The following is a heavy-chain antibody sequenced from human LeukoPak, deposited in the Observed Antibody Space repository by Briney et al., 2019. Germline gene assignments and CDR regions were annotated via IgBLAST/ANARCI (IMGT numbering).Heavy chain of an antibody. CDR2: FDPEDGET. CDR3: ATIPTDIVVVEFDP. CDR1: GYTLTELS. J-gene: IGHJ5*02. D-gene: IGHD2-2*01. V-gene: IGHV1-24*01. Sequence: ASVKVSCKVSGYTLTELSMHWVRQAPGRGLEWMGGFDPEDGETIYAQKFQGRVTMTEDTSTDTAYMELSSLRSEDTAVYYCATIPTDIVVVEFDPWGQGTLVTVSS.